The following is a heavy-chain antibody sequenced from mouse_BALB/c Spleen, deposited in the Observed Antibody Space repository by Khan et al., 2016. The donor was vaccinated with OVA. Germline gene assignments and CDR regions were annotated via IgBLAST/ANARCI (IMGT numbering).Heavy chain of an antibody. CDR1: GYTFTSYG. J-gene: IGHJ4*01. Sequence: QVQLQQSGPELKKPGETVKISCKASGYTFTSYGMNWVKQSPGKALRWMGWINTYTGEATYTDDFKGRFAFSLETSASPAYLQINNLKNEDTATYFCARPPCFSYTLDYWGQGTAVTVSS. CDR2: INTYTGEA. CDR3: ARPPCFSYTLDY. V-gene: IGHV9-3-1*01.